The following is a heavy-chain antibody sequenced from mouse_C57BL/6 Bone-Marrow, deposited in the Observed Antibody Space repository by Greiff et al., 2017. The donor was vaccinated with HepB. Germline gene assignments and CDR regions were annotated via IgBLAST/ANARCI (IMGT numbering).Heavy chain of an antibody. D-gene: IGHD4-1*01. V-gene: IGHV1-63*01. CDR1: GYTFTNYW. Sequence: VQLQQSGAELVRPGTSVKMSCKASGYTFTNYWIGWAKQRPGHGLEWIGDIYPGGGYTNYNEKFKGKATLTADKSSSTAYMQFSSLTSEDSAIYYCERTNFYYAMDYWGQGTSVTVSS. J-gene: IGHJ4*01. CDR3: ERTNFYYAMDY. CDR2: IYPGGGYT.